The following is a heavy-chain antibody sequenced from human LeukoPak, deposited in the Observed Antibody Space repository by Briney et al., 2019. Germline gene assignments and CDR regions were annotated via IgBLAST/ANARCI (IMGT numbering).Heavy chain of an antibody. J-gene: IGHJ4*02. D-gene: IGHD2-21*01. Sequence: SETLSLTCTVSGASVTTSYWSWIRQSAGKGLEWIGRVYISGDTKYNPSLMGRVFMSLDVSKGQFSLSLRSVTAADTAVYFCARLIAEVGRGTNYFDTWGQGTPVTLSS. CDR1: GASVTTSY. CDR2: VYISGDT. V-gene: IGHV4-4*07. CDR3: ARLIAEVGRGTNYFDT.